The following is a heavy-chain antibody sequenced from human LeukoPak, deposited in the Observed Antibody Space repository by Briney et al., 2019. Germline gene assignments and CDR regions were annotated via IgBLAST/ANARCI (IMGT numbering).Heavy chain of an antibody. Sequence: SVRVSCKASGGTFSSYAISWVRQAPGQGLEWMGGIIPIFGTANYAQKFQGRVTITTDESTSTAYMELSSLRSEDTAVYYCARGVVVTGPQSPWYFDLWGRGTLVTVS. CDR1: GGTFSSYA. D-gene: IGHD2-21*02. J-gene: IGHJ2*01. CDR2: IIPIFGTA. CDR3: ARGVVVTGPQSPWYFDL. V-gene: IGHV1-69*05.